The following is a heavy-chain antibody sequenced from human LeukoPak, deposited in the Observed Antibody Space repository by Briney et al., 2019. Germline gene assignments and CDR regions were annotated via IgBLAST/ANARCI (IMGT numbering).Heavy chain of an antibody. CDR2: IYYSGST. D-gene: IGHD3-22*01. CDR3: ARAAGYYYDSSWTYNWFDP. V-gene: IGHV4-39*07. J-gene: IGHJ5*02. Sequence: SETLSLTCTVSGGSISSSSYYWGWIRQPPGKGLEWIGSIYYSGSTYYNPSLKSRVTISVDTSKNQFSLKLSSVTAADTAVYYCARAAGYYYDSSWTYNWFDPWGQGTLVTVSS. CDR1: GGSISSSSYY.